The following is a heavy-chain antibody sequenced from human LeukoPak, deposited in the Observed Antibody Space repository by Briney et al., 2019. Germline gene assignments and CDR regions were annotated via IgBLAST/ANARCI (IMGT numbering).Heavy chain of an antibody. CDR2: INHSGST. D-gene: IGHD3-22*01. Sequence: SETLSLTCAVYGGSFSGYYWSWIRQPPGKGLEWIGEINHSGSTNYNSSLKSRLTISVDTSKTQFSLKLSSVTAADTAVYYCARVSEDSSGYYDYWGQGTLVTVSS. J-gene: IGHJ4*02. CDR3: ARVSEDSSGYYDY. CDR1: GGSFSGYY. V-gene: IGHV4-34*01.